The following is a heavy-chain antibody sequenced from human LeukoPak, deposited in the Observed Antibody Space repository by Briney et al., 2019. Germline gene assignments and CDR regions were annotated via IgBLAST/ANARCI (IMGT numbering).Heavy chain of an antibody. CDR2: INGDGSST. CDR1: GFTFSSYW. D-gene: IGHD4-11*01. Sequence: GGSLRLSCAASGFTFSSYWMYWVRQAPGKGLVWVSRINGDGSSTSYADSVKGRFTISRDNAKNSLYLQMNSLRAEDTAAYHCASHLDYNKPLCWGQGTLVTVSS. V-gene: IGHV3-74*01. CDR3: ASHLDYNKPLC. J-gene: IGHJ4*02.